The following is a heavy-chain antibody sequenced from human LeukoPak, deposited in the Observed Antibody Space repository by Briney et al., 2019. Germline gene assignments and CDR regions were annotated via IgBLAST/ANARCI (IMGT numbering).Heavy chain of an antibody. V-gene: IGHV4-39*01. CDR1: GGSISISSYY. D-gene: IGHD2-21*02. Sequence: SETLSLTCTVSGGSISISSYYWGWIRQPPGTGLEWIGSIYYSGSTYYNPSLKSRVTISVDTSKNQFSLKLSSVTAADTAVYYCARHGDGTYYFDYWGQGTLVTVSS. CDR2: IYYSGST. J-gene: IGHJ4*02. CDR3: ARHGDGTYYFDY.